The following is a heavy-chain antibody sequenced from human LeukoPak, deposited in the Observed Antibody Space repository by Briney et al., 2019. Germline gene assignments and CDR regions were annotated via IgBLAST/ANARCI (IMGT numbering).Heavy chain of an antibody. J-gene: IGHJ4*02. CDR2: INHSGST. CDR3: ARPLRYGSGSYFLY. V-gene: IGHV4-34*01. D-gene: IGHD3-10*01. CDR1: GDSVTNYY. Sequence: SETLSLTCTVSGDSVTNYYWSWIRQSPAKGLEWIGEINHSGSTNYNPSLKSRVTISVDTSKNQFSLKLSSVTAADTAEYYCARPLRYGSGSYFLYWGQGIMVTVSS.